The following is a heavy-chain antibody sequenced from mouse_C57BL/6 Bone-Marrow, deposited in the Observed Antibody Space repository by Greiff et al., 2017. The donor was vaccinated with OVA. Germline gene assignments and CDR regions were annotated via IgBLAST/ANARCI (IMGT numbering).Heavy chain of an antibody. CDR3: TEPGTYAMDY. D-gene: IGHD4-1*01. CDR1: GFTFSNYW. J-gene: IGHJ4*01. V-gene: IGHV6-3*01. Sequence: EVKLVESGGGLVQPGGSMKLSCVASGFTFSNYWMNWVRQSPEKGLEWVAQIRLKSDNYATHYAESVKGRFTISRDDSKSSVYLQMNNLRAEDTGIYYCTEPGTYAMDYWGQGTSVTVSS. CDR2: IRLKSDNYAT.